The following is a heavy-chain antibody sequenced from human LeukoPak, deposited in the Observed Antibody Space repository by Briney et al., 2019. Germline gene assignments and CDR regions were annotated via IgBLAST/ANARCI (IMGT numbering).Heavy chain of an antibody. D-gene: IGHD4-23*01. CDR2: INWNGGST. V-gene: IGHV3-20*04. CDR3: ARDYGGSSPFDY. Sequence: PGGSLRLSCVASGFTFDDYGMSWVRQAPGKGLEWVSGINWNGGSTGYADSVKGRFTISRDNAKNSLYLQMSSLRAEDTAVYYCARDYGGSSPFDYWGQGTLVTVSS. CDR1: GFTFDDYG. J-gene: IGHJ4*02.